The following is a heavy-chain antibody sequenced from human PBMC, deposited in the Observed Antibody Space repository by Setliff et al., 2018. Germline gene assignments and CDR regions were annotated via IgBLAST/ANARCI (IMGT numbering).Heavy chain of an antibody. CDR3: ARMSGFHYMDV. CDR2: IYTTWST. CDR1: GGPISSYF. Sequence: SETLSLTCTVSGGPISSYFWSWIRQPPGKGLEWIGQIYTTWSTNYNPSLRSRVTISLDTSNNQFSLSLSSVTAADTAVYYCARMSGFHYMDVWGKGTTVTVSS. D-gene: IGHD3-3*01. J-gene: IGHJ6*03. V-gene: IGHV4-4*09.